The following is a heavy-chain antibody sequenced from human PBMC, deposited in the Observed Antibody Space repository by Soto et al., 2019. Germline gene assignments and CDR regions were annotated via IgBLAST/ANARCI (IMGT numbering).Heavy chain of an antibody. J-gene: IGHJ6*02. CDR3: ARAYGSGSYYKVYYYYGMDV. V-gene: IGHV3-13*01. Sequence: GGSLRLSCAASGFTFSSYDMHWVRQATGKGLEWVSAIGTAGDTYYPGSVKGRFTISRENAKNSLYLQMNSLRAEDTAVYYCARAYGSGSYYKVYYYYGMDVWGQGTTVTVSS. D-gene: IGHD3-10*01. CDR1: GFTFSSYD. CDR2: IGTAGDT.